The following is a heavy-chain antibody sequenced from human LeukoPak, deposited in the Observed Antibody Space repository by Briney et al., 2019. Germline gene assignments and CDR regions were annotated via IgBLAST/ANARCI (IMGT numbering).Heavy chain of an antibody. V-gene: IGHV3-21*01. CDR2: ISSSSSYI. Sequence: PGGSLRLSCAASGFTFISYSMNWVRQAPGKGLEWVSSISSSSSYIYYADLVKGRFTISRDNAKNSVYLQMNSLRAEDTAVYYCARGGVYSSGWYVDYWGQGTLVTVSS. J-gene: IGHJ4*02. D-gene: IGHD6-19*01. CDR3: ARGGVYSSGWYVDY. CDR1: GFTFISYS.